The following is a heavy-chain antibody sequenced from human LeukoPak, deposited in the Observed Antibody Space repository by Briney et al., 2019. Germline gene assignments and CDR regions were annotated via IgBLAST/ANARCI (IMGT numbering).Heavy chain of an antibody. CDR1: GYTFTSYA. J-gene: IGHJ5*02. Sequence: ASVKVSCKASGYTFTSYAMNWVRQAPGQGLEWMGWINTNTGNPTYAQGFTGRFVFSLDTSVSTAYLQISSLKAEDTAVYYCARDGGYYGSGSPPPNWFDPWGQGTLVTVSS. CDR2: INTNTGNP. CDR3: ARDGGYYGSGSPPPNWFDP. V-gene: IGHV7-4-1*02. D-gene: IGHD3-10*01.